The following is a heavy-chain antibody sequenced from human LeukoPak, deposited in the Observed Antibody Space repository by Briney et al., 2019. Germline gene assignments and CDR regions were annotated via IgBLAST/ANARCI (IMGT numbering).Heavy chain of an antibody. CDR3: ARDTSDYFDY. CDR2: IYYSGST. CDR1: GGSISSSSYY. J-gene: IGHJ4*02. V-gene: IGHV4-39*07. Sequence: PSETLSLTCTVSGGSISSSSYYWGWIRQPPGKGLEWIGSIYYSGSTYYNPSLKSRVTISVDTSKSQFSLKLSSVTAADTAVYYCARDTSDYFDYWGQGTLVTVSS.